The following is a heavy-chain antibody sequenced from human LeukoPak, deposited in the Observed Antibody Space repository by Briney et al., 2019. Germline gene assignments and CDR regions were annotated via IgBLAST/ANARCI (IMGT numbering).Heavy chain of an antibody. CDR2: IYTSGST. V-gene: IGHV4-61*02. CDR1: GGSISSGSYY. CDR3: ARALRITIFGVVIGWFDP. J-gene: IGHJ5*02. D-gene: IGHD3-3*01. Sequence: PSETLSLTCTVSGGSISSGSYYWSWIRQPAGKGLEWIGRIYTSGSTNYNPSLNSRVTISVDTSKHQFSLKLSSVTAADTAVYYCARALRITIFGVVIGWFDPWGQGTLVTVSS.